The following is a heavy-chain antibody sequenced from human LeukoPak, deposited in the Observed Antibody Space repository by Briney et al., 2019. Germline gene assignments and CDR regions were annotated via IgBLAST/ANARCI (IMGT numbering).Heavy chain of an antibody. J-gene: IGHJ6*04. Sequence: GGSLRLSCAASGFTFSSYEMNWVRQAPGKGLEWVSYISSSGSTIYYADSVKGRFTISRDNAKNSLYLQMNSLRAEDTAVYYCARFTFGKLRYSDWQPQSGMDVWGKGTTVTVSS. D-gene: IGHD3-9*01. CDR3: ARFTFGKLRYSDWQPQSGMDV. V-gene: IGHV3-48*03. CDR1: GFTFSSYE. CDR2: ISSSGSTI.